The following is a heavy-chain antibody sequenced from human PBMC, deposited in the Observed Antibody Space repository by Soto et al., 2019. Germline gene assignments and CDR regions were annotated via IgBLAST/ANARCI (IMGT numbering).Heavy chain of an antibody. Sequence: GESLKIPCKGSGYSFTSYWIGWVRQMPGKGLEWMGIIYPGDSDTRYSPSFQGQVTISADKAISTAYLQWSSLKALDTAMYYCSRHLRVATISNAFDIWGQGTMVTVSS. CDR1: GYSFTSYW. J-gene: IGHJ3*02. CDR3: SRHLRVATISNAFDI. D-gene: IGHD5-12*01. CDR2: IYPGDSDT. V-gene: IGHV5-51*01.